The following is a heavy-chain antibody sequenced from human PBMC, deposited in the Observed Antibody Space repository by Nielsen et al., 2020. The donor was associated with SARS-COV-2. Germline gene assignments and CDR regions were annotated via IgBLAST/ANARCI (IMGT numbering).Heavy chain of an antibody. CDR1: GGSIRSNYW. CDR3: ARERLYYYGSGNLDS. V-gene: IGHV4-4*02. J-gene: IGHJ5*01. D-gene: IGHD3-10*01. Sequence: SETLSLTCAVSGGSIRSNYWWSWVRQSPGKGLEWIGEVYHSGSTIYNPSLKSRVTISQDKSKNQFSLKLSSVTAADTAVYYCARERLYYYGSGNLDSWGQGTLVTVSS. CDR2: VYHSGST.